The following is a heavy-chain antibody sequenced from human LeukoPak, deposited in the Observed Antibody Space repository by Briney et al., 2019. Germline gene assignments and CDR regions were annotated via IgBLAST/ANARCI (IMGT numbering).Heavy chain of an antibody. Sequence: PSETLSLTCAVSGASISGSGYYLGWIRQPPGKGLEWIGNIYYTGSTYYNASLQSRVTILIDMSKKQFSLRLSSVTAADTAMYYCVKSGGYGLIDYWGQGTLVTVSS. D-gene: IGHD1-1*01. CDR2: IYYTGST. CDR1: GASISGSGYY. J-gene: IGHJ4*02. CDR3: VKSGGYGLIDY. V-gene: IGHV4-39*01.